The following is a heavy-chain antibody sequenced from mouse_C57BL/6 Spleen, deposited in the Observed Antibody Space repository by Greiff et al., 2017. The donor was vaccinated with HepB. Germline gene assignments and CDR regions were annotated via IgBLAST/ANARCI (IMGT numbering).Heavy chain of an antibody. CDR2: IDPENGDT. D-gene: IGHD3-3*01. CDR1: GFNIKDDY. CDR3: TTREEGYFDD. J-gene: IGHJ2*01. V-gene: IGHV14-4*01. Sequence: EVQLQQSGAELVRPGASVKLSCTASGFNIKDDYMHWVKQRPEQGLEWIGWIDPENGDTEYASKFQGKATITADTSSNTAYLQRSSLTSEDTAVYYCTTREEGYFDDWGEGTTLTVSS.